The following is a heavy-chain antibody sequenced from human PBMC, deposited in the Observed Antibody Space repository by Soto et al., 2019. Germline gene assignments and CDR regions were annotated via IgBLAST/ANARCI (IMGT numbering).Heavy chain of an antibody. J-gene: IGHJ5*02. CDR3: SFAPNWTYQLTRS. V-gene: IGHV1-69*13. CDR1: GGMFYSSA. CDR2: IVPMNGSP. Sequence: SVKVSCKASGGMFYSSAINWVRQAPGQGLEWMGGIVPMNGSPKYAQEFLGRVTISADASATTAYMDLSGLKSEDTAVYYCSFAPNWTYQLTRSWGRGTQVTVCS. D-gene: IGHD2-2*01.